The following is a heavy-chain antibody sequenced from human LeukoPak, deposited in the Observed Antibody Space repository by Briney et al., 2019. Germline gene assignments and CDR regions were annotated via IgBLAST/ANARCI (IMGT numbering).Heavy chain of an antibody. CDR3: ARGEGGSWSRLCC. J-gene: IGHJ3*01. CDR1: GYTFTSYG. Sequence: EASVKVSCKASGYTFTSYGISWVRQAPGQGLEWMGWINPNSGGTNYAQKFQGRVTMTRDTSISTAYMELSRLRSDDTAVYYCARGEGGSWSRLCCWGQGTMVTVSS. V-gene: IGHV1-2*02. CDR2: INPNSGGT. D-gene: IGHD1-26*01.